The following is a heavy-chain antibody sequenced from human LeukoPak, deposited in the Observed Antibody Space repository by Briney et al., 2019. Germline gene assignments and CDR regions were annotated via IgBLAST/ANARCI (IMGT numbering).Heavy chain of an antibody. J-gene: IGHJ4*02. D-gene: IGHD3-22*01. CDR3: ASAYYYDSSGYYYDGRVDY. Sequence: PSETLSLTCTVSGGSISSGGYYWSWIRQHPGKGLEWIGYIYYSGSTYYNPSLESRVTISVDTSKNQFSLKLSSVTAADTAVYYCASAYYYDSSGYYYDGRVDYWGQGTLVTVSS. CDR2: IYYSGST. V-gene: IGHV4-31*03. CDR1: GGSISSGGYY.